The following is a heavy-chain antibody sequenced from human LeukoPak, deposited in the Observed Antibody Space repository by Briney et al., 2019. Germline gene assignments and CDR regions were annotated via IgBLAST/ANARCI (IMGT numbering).Heavy chain of an antibody. CDR3: AKDSGFGELLYHDAFDI. D-gene: IGHD3-10*01. CDR2: ISASGDNT. J-gene: IGHJ3*02. Sequence: PGGSLRLSCAASGFTFSNYAMTWLRQAPGRGLEWVSAISASGDNTYYADSVKGRFTFSRDNSKNTLYLQMNSLRAEDTAVYYCAKDSGFGELLYHDAFDIWGQGTMVTVSS. V-gene: IGHV3-23*01. CDR1: GFTFSNYA.